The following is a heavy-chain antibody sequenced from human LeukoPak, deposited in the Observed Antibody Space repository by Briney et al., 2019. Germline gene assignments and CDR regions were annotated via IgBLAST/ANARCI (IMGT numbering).Heavy chain of an antibody. Sequence: PSETLSLTCSGSNYSLSNSLYWGWLRQPPGKGLEWIGSIYRSGSTFYNPSLQSRVTLSLDTSKNQFSLKLSSVTAADTAVYFCARGTYGYYMDVWGKGTTVTVSS. CDR1: NYSLSNSLY. V-gene: IGHV4-38-2*02. J-gene: IGHJ6*03. D-gene: IGHD4-17*01. CDR2: IYRSGST. CDR3: ARGTYGYYMDV.